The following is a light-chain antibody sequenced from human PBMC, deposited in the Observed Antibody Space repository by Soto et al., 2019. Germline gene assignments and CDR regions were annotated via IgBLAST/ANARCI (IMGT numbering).Light chain of an antibody. Sequence: QSALTQAASVSGSPGQSITISCTGTSSDVGSYNLVSWYQQHPGKAPKLMIYEVSKRPSGVSNRFSGSKSGNTASLTISGLQAEDEADYYCCSYAGRSSWVFGGGTKLTVL. J-gene: IGLJ3*02. V-gene: IGLV2-23*02. CDR3: CSYAGRSSWV. CDR2: EVS. CDR1: SSDVGSYNL.